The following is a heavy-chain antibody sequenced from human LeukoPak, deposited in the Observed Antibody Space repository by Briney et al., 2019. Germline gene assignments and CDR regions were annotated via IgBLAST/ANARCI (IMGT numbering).Heavy chain of an antibody. Sequence: GGSLLLSCAASGFTFISYAMSWVRQAPGKGLEWVSAISGSGGSTYYADSVKGRFTISRDNSKNPLYLQMNSLRAEDTAVYYCAKGDTMIVVARFDYWGQGTLVTVSS. CDR2: ISGSGGST. CDR1: GFTFISYA. J-gene: IGHJ4*02. D-gene: IGHD3-22*01. CDR3: AKGDTMIVVARFDY. V-gene: IGHV3-23*01.